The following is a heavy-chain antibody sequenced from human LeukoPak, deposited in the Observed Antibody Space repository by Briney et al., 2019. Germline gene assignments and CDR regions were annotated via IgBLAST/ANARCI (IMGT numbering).Heavy chain of an antibody. V-gene: IGHV3-48*01. Sequence: HPGGSLRLSCAASGFTLNIYSMNWVRQAPGKGLEWVSYIGARGGTVYYADSVKGRFTISRDNAKNSVYLQMNSLRAEDTAVYYCARDSIHGMDVWGQGTTVTVSS. CDR2: IGARGGTV. CDR3: ARDSIHGMDV. D-gene: IGHD2/OR15-2a*01. CDR1: GFTLNIYS. J-gene: IGHJ6*02.